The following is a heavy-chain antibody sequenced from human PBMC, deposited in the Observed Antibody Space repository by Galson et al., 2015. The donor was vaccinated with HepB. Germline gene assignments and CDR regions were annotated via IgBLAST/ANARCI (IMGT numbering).Heavy chain of an antibody. CDR3: ARLGGYCSGGSCYSFDY. Sequence: SLRLSCAASGFTFSSYSMNWVRQAPGKGLEWVSYISSSSSTIYYADPVKGRFTISRDNAKNSLYLQMNSLRAEDTAVYYCARLGGYCSGGSCYSFDYWGQGTLVTVSS. CDR1: GFTFSSYS. D-gene: IGHD2-15*01. J-gene: IGHJ4*02. V-gene: IGHV3-48*01. CDR2: ISSSSSTI.